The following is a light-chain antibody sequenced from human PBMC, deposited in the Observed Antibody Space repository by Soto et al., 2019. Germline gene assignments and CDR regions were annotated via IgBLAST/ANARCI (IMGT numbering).Light chain of an antibody. CDR1: QSVSSSY. CDR3: QQYGSSPYT. V-gene: IGKV3-20*01. Sequence: EILLTQSPGTLSLSQGERATLSCRASQSVSSSYLAWYQQKPGQAPRLLIYGASSRATGIPDRFSGSGSGTDFTLTISRLEPEDFAVYYCQQYGSSPYTFGQGTKVDIK. J-gene: IGKJ2*01. CDR2: GAS.